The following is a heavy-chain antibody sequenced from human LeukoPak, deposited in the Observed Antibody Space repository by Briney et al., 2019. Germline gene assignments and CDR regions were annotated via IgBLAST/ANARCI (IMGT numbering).Heavy chain of an antibody. D-gene: IGHD2/OR15-2a*01. Sequence: GGSLRLSCAASGFSLSRYWMSWVRQAPGKGLEWVANMGKDGTGNKYVDSVKGRFIISRDNAKNSVYLEMNSLRADDTAVYYCARDLDFYATDYWGQGTLVTVSS. CDR2: MGKDGTGN. J-gene: IGHJ4*02. CDR3: ARDLDFYATDY. V-gene: IGHV3-7*01. CDR1: GFSLSRYW.